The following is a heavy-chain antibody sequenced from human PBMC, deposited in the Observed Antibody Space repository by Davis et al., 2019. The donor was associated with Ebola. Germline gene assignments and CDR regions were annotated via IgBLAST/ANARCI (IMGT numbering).Heavy chain of an antibody. CDR3: ARVGKLRFLEWLRGDYYYGMDV. J-gene: IGHJ6*02. V-gene: IGHV4-59*01. CDR2: LYYSGST. D-gene: IGHD3-3*01. Sequence: GSLRLSCTVSGGSISSYYWSWIRQPPGKGLEWIGYLYYSGSTNYNPPLKTRVTISVDTSKNQFSLKLSSVTAADTAVYYCARVGKLRFLEWLRGDYYYGMDVWGQGTTVTVSS. CDR1: GGSISSYY.